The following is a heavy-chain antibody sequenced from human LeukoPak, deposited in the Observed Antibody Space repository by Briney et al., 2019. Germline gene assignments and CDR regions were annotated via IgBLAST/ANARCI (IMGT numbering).Heavy chain of an antibody. V-gene: IGHV3-23*01. CDR3: ARSAGSGWYPPHEDY. D-gene: IGHD6-19*01. CDR2: ISGSGGST. J-gene: IGHJ4*02. Sequence: GGSLRLSCAASGFTFSSYAMSWVRQAPGKGLEWVSAISGSGGSTYYADSVKGRFTISRDNSKNSLYLQMNSLRAEDTAVYYCARSAGSGWYPPHEDYWGQGTLVTVSS. CDR1: GFTFSSYA.